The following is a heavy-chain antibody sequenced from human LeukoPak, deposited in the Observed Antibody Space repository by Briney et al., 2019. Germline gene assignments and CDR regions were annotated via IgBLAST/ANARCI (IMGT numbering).Heavy chain of an antibody. CDR1: GGPFSGYY. CDR3: ARELATVTNYFDY. CDR2: INHSGST. D-gene: IGHD4-17*01. V-gene: IGHV4-34*01. Sequence: SETLSLTCAVYGGPFSGYYWSWIRQPPGKAVEGIGEINHSGSTNYNPSLKSRVTISVDTSKHQFSLKLSPVTAADTAVYYCARELATVTNYFDYWGQGTLVTVSS. J-gene: IGHJ4*02.